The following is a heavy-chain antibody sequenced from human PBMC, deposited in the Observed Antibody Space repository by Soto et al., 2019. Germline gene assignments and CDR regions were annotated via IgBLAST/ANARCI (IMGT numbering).Heavy chain of an antibody. Sequence: PSETLSLTCTVSGGSISSSSYYWGWIRHPPGKGLEWIGSIYYSGSTYYNPPVKRRVTLPVDTSKNQFSLQLSSVTAADTAVYYCALLEWLFDRMDVWGQGTTVTV. D-gene: IGHD3-3*01. CDR3: ALLEWLFDRMDV. CDR1: GGSISSSSYY. V-gene: IGHV4-39*01. J-gene: IGHJ6*02. CDR2: IYYSGST.